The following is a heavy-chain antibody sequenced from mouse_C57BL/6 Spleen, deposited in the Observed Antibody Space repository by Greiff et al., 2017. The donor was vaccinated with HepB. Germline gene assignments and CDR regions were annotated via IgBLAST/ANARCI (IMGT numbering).Heavy chain of an antibody. CDR1: GYSITSGYD. J-gene: IGHJ3*01. CDR3: ARGGAGTAWFAY. D-gene: IGHD4-1*01. CDR2: ISYSGST. Sequence: VQLQQSGPGMVKPSQSLSLTCTVTGYSITSGYDWHWIRHFPGNKLEWMGYISYSGSTNYNPSLKSRISITHDTSKNHFFLKLNSVTTEDTATYYCARGGAGTAWFAYWGQGTLVTVSA. V-gene: IGHV3-1*01.